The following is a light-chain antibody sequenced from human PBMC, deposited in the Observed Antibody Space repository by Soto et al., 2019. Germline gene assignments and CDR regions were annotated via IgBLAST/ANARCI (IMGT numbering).Light chain of an antibody. V-gene: IGKV1-9*01. CDR3: QPYNSYSSWT. CDR1: QDISSH. CDR2: SAS. J-gene: IGKJ1*01. Sequence: DIQLTQSPSFLSASVVDRVTITCRASQDISSHLAWYQQRPGKAPNLLIYSASTLQSGVPSRFSGSESWTEFTLTISSLQPDDFATYYCQPYNSYSSWTFGQGAMV.